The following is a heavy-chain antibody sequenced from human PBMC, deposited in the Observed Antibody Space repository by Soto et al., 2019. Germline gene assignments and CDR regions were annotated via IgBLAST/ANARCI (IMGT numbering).Heavy chain of an antibody. CDR3: AHYDSSGYFSHFDS. Sequence: QIALQESGPTVVKPTQTLTLTCTFSGFSLTTTGVGVGWIRHAPGKALEWLAMVYWNDERRYSPSLKSRLTITQDTSKSQLVLTITYMDPVDTATYFCAHYDSSGYFSHFDSWGQGTLVTVSS. V-gene: IGHV2-5*01. J-gene: IGHJ4*02. CDR2: VYWNDER. D-gene: IGHD3-22*01. CDR1: GFSLTTTGVG.